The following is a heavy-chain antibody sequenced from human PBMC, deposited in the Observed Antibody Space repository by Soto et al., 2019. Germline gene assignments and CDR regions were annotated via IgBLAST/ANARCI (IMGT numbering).Heavy chain of an antibody. V-gene: IGHV1-2*04. CDR3: AREGPLSGWYRRWFDP. J-gene: IGHJ5*02. D-gene: IGHD6-19*01. CDR1: GYTFTGYY. CDR2: INPNSGGT. Sequence: QVQLVQSGAEVKKPGASVKVSCKASGYTFTGYYMHWVRQAPGQGLELMGWINPNSGGTNYAQKFQGWVTMTRDTSISTAYMELSRLRSDDTAVYYCAREGPLSGWYRRWFDPWGQGTLVTVSS.